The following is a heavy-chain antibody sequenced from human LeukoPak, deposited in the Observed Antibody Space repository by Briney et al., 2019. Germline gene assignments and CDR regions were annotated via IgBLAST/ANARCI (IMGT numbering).Heavy chain of an antibody. V-gene: IGHV4-61*09. CDR1: GGSISSGSYY. CDR2: IKSSGST. Sequence: PSETLSLTCTVSGGSISSGSYYWSWIRQPAGKGLEWIGHIKSSGSTNYNPSLKSRVTMSVDTSKNQFSLKLSSVTAADTAVYYCARVATTMLYGEQHYYYYMDVWGKGTTVTISS. J-gene: IGHJ6*03. D-gene: IGHD5-18*01. CDR3: ARVATTMLYGEQHYYYYMDV.